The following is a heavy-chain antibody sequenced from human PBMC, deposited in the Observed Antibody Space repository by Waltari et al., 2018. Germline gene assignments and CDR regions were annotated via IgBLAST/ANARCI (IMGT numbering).Heavy chain of an antibody. V-gene: IGHV1-18*01. Sequence: QVQLVQSGAEVKKPGASVKVSCKASGYTFTSYGISWVRQAPGQGLEWMGWISAYNGNTNYAQKLQGRVTRTTDTSTSTAYMELRSLRADDTAVYYCARAGLAARRGGYNWFDPWGQGTLVTVSS. CDR3: ARAGLAARRGGYNWFDP. D-gene: IGHD6-6*01. CDR1: GYTFTSYG. CDR2: ISAYNGNT. J-gene: IGHJ5*02.